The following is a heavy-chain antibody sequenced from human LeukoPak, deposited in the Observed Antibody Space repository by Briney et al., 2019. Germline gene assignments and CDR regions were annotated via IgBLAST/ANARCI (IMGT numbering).Heavy chain of an antibody. D-gene: IGHD2-2*01. V-gene: IGHV1-8*01. J-gene: IGHJ4*02. CDR2: MNPNSGNT. CDR3: ARGCSSTSCYHPDY. CDR1: GYTFTSYD. Sequence: GASVKVSCKASGYTFTSYDINWVPQAPGQGLEWMGWMNPNSGNTGYAQKFQGRVTMTRNTSISTAYMELSSLRSEDTAVYYCARGCSSTSCYHPDYWGQGTLVTVSS.